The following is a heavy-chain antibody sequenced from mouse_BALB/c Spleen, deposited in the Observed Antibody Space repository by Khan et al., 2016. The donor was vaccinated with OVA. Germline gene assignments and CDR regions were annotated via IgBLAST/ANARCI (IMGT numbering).Heavy chain of an antibody. Sequence: QVQLKESGPGLVAPSQSLSITCTVSGFSLSRYSVHWVRQPPGKGLEWLGMIWSGGSTDHNSALESRLSISKDNSKSQVFLKMNSLQTDDTAMYYWARKKYGNYVSLDYWGQGTSVTVSS. CDR1: GFSLSRYS. D-gene: IGHD2-10*02. CDR2: IWSGGST. V-gene: IGHV2-6-4*01. J-gene: IGHJ4*01. CDR3: ARKKYGNYVSLDY.